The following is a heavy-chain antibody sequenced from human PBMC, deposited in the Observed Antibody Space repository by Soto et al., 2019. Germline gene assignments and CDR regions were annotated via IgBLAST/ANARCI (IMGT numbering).Heavy chain of an antibody. CDR2: IFNTGST. D-gene: IGHD3-16*01. CDR3: ARNDYDYVWESPGGDSFDI. J-gene: IGHJ3*02. Sequence: QVQLQESGPGLVKPSQTLSLTCTVSGGSISSGDYYWNWIRQPPGKGLECIGFIFNTGSTYYYPSLTSRLTISVDMSKNQFSLGFTSVTAADTAVYYCARNDYDYVWESPGGDSFDIWGQGTMVTVSS. CDR1: GGSISSGDYY. V-gene: IGHV4-30-4*01.